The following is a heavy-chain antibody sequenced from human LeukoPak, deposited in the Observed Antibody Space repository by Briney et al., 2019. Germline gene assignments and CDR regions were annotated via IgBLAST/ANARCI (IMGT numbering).Heavy chain of an antibody. J-gene: IGHJ3*02. CDR1: GFTFSNYA. Sequence: GGSLRLSCAASGFTFSNYAMSWVRQAPGKGLEWVSAISGSGGSTYYADSVKGRFTISRDNSKNTLYLQMHSLRAEDTAVYYCALNGREVPSGAFDIWGQGTMVTVSS. CDR3: ALNGREVPSGAFDI. CDR2: ISGSGGST. V-gene: IGHV3-23*01. D-gene: IGHD3-16*02.